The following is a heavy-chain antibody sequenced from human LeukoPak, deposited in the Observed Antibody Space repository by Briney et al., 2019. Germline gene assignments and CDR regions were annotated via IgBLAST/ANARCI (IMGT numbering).Heavy chain of an antibody. Sequence: ASVKVSCKASGGTFSSYAISWVRQAPGQGLEWMGGIIPIFGTANYAQKFQGRVTITADESTNTAYMELSSLRSEDTAVYYCARGFIVVVPAATYYYYYGMDVWGQGTTVTVSS. V-gene: IGHV1-69*13. D-gene: IGHD2-2*01. CDR1: GGTFSSYA. J-gene: IGHJ6*02. CDR2: IIPIFGTA. CDR3: ARGFIVVVPAATYYYYYGMDV.